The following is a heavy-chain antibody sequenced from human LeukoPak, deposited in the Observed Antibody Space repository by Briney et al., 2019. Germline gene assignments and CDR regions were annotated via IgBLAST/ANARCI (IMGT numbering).Heavy chain of an antibody. D-gene: IGHD6-13*01. V-gene: IGHV5-51*01. CDR2: IYLDDSDP. CDR3: ARQAGYSTSWSDFDY. J-gene: IGHJ4*02. Sequence: GEPLKISCKASGYSFTGYWIAWVRRMRGKGLEWMGIIYLDDSDPRYSPSFQGQVTISADRSTTTAYLQWSSLKASDTAIYYCARQAGYSTSWSDFDYWGQGTLVTVSS. CDR1: GYSFTGYW.